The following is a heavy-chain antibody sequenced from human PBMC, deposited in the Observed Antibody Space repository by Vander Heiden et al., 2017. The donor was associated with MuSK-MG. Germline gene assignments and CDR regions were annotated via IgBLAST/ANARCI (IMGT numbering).Heavy chain of an antibody. D-gene: IGHD6-19*01. CDR1: GGSISTSSYY. Sequence: QLQLQESGPGLVNPSESVSLTCSVSGGSISTSSYYWGWIRQPPGKGLEWIATVSSGGGSYYNSARRSRVTISADPSMTQLSLKLSYVTDKDTAVYYCVTQGRSSGWYFVDNWGQGTLVTVS. CDR3: VTQGRSSGWYFVDN. CDR2: VSSGGGS. J-gene: IGHJ4*02. V-gene: IGHV4-39*01.